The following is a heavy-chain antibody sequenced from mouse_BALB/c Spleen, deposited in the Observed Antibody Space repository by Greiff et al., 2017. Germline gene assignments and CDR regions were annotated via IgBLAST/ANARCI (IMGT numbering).Heavy chain of an antibody. CDR1: GFSLTSYG. CDR3: ARDPYGSSSWFAY. Sequence: VHLVESGPGLVAPSQSLSITCTVSGFSLTSYGVHWVRQPPGKGLEWLGVIWAGGSTNYNSALMSRLSISKDNSKSQVFLKMNSLQTDDTAMYYCARDPYGSSSWFAYWGQGTLVTVSA. V-gene: IGHV2-9*02. J-gene: IGHJ3*01. D-gene: IGHD1-1*01. CDR2: IWAGGST.